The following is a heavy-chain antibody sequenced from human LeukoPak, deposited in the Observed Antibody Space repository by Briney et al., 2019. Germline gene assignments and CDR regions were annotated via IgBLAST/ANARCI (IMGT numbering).Heavy chain of an antibody. D-gene: IGHD6-19*01. CDR3: ERETPSGIAVPGILGY. J-gene: IGHJ4*02. CDR1: GYTFTSYY. Sequence: ASVKVSCKSSGYTFTSYYMHWVRQAPGQGLEWMGIINPSRGSTSYAQKFQGRVTMPRDTSKRTVYMELSSLGSEDTAVYYCERETPSGIAVPGILGYWGQGHLLPVSS. V-gene: IGHV1-46*01. CDR2: INPSRGST.